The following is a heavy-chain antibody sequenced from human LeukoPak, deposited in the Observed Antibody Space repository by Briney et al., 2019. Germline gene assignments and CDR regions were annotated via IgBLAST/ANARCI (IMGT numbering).Heavy chain of an antibody. Sequence: PGGSLRLSCEASVSISNYCMSWVRQAPGKGLEWAANIKEDGSEKYYVDSVKGRFTISRDNAKNSLYLQMTSLRVEDTAVYYCARDQYGPFDPWGQGTLVTVSS. CDR2: IKEDGSEK. CDR1: VSISNYC. J-gene: IGHJ5*02. CDR3: ARDQYGPFDP. V-gene: IGHV3-7*01. D-gene: IGHD2/OR15-2a*01.